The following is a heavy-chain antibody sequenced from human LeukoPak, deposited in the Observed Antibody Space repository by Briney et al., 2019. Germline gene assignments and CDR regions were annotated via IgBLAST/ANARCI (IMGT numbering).Heavy chain of an antibody. CDR1: GGSISSGSYY. CDR2: IYTSGST. D-gene: IGHD6-13*01. V-gene: IGHV4-61*02. Sequence: PSETLSLTCTVSGGSISSGSYYWSWIRQPAGKGLEWIGRIYTSGSTNYNPSLKSRVTISVDTSKNQFSLKLSSVTAADTAVYYCARESSAAAMSVDPWGQGTLVTVSS. CDR3: ARESSAAAMSVDP. J-gene: IGHJ5*02.